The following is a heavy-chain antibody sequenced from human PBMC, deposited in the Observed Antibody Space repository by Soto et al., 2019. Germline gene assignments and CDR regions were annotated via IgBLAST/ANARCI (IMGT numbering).Heavy chain of an antibody. CDR3: ARGGRYCSSTSCYDYYYYMDV. D-gene: IGHD2-2*01. V-gene: IGHV4-59*08. CDR2: IYYSGST. CDR1: GGSISSYY. Sequence: NPSETLSLTCTVSGGSISSYYWSWIRQPPGKGLEWIGYIYYSGSTNYNPSLKSRVTISVDTSKNQFSLKLSSVTAADTAVYYCARGGRYCSSTSCYDYYYYMDVWGKGTTVTVSS. J-gene: IGHJ6*03.